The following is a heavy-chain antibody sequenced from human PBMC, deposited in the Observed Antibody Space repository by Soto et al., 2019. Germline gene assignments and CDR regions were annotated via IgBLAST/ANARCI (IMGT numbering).Heavy chain of an antibody. CDR2: ISYDGSNK. Sequence: GGSLRLSCAASGFTFSSYAMHWVRQAPGKGLEWVAVISYDGSNKYYADSVKGRFTISRDNSKNTLYLQMNSLRAEDTAVYYCARDYNGSGSYLYYYYYYGMDVWGQGTTVTVSS. J-gene: IGHJ6*02. D-gene: IGHD3-10*01. CDR1: GFTFSSYA. CDR3: ARDYNGSGSYLYYYYYYGMDV. V-gene: IGHV3-30-3*01.